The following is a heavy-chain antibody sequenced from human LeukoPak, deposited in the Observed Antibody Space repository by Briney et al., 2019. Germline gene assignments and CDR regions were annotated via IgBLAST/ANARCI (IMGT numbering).Heavy chain of an antibody. CDR1: GFTFSSDS. Sequence: PGGSLRLSCAASGFTFSSDSMNWVRQAPGKGLEWVSSISSSSSYIYYADSVKGRFTISRDNAKNSLYLQMNSLRAEDTAVYYCARVGGDYYDSSGYTSRDAFDIWGQGTMVTVSS. V-gene: IGHV3-21*01. J-gene: IGHJ3*02. D-gene: IGHD3-22*01. CDR2: ISSSSSYI. CDR3: ARVGGDYYDSSGYTSRDAFDI.